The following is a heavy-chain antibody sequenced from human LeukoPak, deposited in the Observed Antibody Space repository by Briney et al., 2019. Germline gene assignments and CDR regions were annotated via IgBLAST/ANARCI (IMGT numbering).Heavy chain of an antibody. CDR3: GKEGGA. CDR1: GFRFSDFT. D-gene: IGHD3-16*01. J-gene: IGHJ5*02. V-gene: IGHV3-23*01. CDR2: IGGRGGST. Sequence: GGSLRLSCAASGFRFSDFTMTWVRQAPGKGPEWVSAIGGRGGSTYYADSLGGRFTLSRDNSKDMVYLQMNSLKVEDTATYYCGKEGGAWGQGTKVTVSS.